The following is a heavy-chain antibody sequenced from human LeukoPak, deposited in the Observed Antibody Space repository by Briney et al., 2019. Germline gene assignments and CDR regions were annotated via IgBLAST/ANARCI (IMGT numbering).Heavy chain of an antibody. Sequence: PGGSLRLSCAASGLTVSISYMSWVRQAPGKGLEWVSAISGSGGSTYYADSVKGRFTISRDNSKNTLYLQMNSLRAEDTAVYYCAKDLGFTYYYGSGSYYNRPFDYWGQGTLVTVSS. CDR3: AKDLGFTYYYGSGSYYNRPFDY. V-gene: IGHV3-23*01. J-gene: IGHJ4*02. CDR1: GLTVSISY. D-gene: IGHD3-10*01. CDR2: ISGSGGST.